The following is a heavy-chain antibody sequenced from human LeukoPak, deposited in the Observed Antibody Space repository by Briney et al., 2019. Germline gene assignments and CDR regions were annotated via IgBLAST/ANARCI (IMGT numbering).Heavy chain of an antibody. CDR3: AKDISWAPVGFDY. Sequence: PSQTLSLTCTVSGGSISSGDYYWSWIRQPPGKGLEWIGYIYYSGSTYYNPSLKSRVTISVDTSKNQFSLKLSSVTAAGTALYYCAKDISWAPVGFDYWGQGTLVTVSS. D-gene: IGHD3-3*02. V-gene: IGHV4-30-4*08. J-gene: IGHJ4*02. CDR2: IYYSGST. CDR1: GGSISSGDYY.